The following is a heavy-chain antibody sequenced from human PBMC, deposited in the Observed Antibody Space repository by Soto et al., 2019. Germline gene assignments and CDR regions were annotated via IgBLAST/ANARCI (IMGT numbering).Heavy chain of an antibody. V-gene: IGHV1-3*01. J-gene: IGHJ4*02. Sequence: APVEGSCQASWYTLTSYSMHWVRQAPGQRLEWMGWINAGNGNTKYSQKFQGRVTITRDTSASTAYMELSSLRSEDTAVYYCARGLPLAADYWGQGTLVTVSS. CDR2: INAGNGNT. CDR3: ARGLPLAADY. CDR1: WYTLTSYS.